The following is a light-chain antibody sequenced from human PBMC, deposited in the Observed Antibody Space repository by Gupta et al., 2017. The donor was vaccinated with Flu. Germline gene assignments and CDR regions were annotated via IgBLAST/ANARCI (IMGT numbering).Light chain of an antibody. CDR3: RSDAGSINFGV. CDR1: SSDIVAYSY. Sequence: SSDIVAYSYVSLYQQHPGTAPNLLLFDVSMRPSGVPPHFSASTSGSTSSLPVSTLQAADEAAYYCRSDAGSINFGVFGTGTKLTVL. CDR2: DVS. J-gene: IGLJ1*01. V-gene: IGLV2-8*01.